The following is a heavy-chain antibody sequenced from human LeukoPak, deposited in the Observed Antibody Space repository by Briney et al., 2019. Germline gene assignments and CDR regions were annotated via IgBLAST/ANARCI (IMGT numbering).Heavy chain of an antibody. J-gene: IGHJ4*02. Sequence: PSETLSLTCAVYGGSFSGYYWSWIRQPPGMGLEWIGEINHSGSTNYNPSLKSRVTISVDTSKNQFSLKLSSVTAADTAVYYCARESPKYYFDYWGQGTLVTVSS. V-gene: IGHV4-34*01. CDR2: INHSGST. CDR3: ARESPKYYFDY. CDR1: GGSFSGYY.